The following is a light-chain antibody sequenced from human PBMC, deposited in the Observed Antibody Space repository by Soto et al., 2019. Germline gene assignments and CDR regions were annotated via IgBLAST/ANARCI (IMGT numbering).Light chain of an antibody. Sequence: EIVLTQSPGTLSLFPGERATLSCRASQSVITRYLAWYQQKPGQAPRLLIYGASSRATGIPDRFSGSGSGTDFTLTISRLEPEDFAVYSCQQYGTSPTFGQGTRLEIK. CDR2: GAS. V-gene: IGKV3-20*01. J-gene: IGKJ5*01. CDR1: QSVITRY. CDR3: QQYGTSPT.